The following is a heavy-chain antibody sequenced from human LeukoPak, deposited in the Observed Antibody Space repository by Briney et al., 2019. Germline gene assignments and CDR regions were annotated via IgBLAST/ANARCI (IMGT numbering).Heavy chain of an antibody. Sequence: SETLSLTCTVSGGSIGWDYWSWLRQSAGKGLEWIGRIYKSGSTNYNPSFRSRVTMSVDTSKNQYSLSVTSVTAADTAVYYCAREEYFQDSNGYSYYFHSWGQGSLVTVSS. CDR3: AREEYFQDSNGYSYYFHS. J-gene: IGHJ4*02. CDR2: IYKSGST. V-gene: IGHV4-4*07. D-gene: IGHD3-22*01. CDR1: GGSIGWDY.